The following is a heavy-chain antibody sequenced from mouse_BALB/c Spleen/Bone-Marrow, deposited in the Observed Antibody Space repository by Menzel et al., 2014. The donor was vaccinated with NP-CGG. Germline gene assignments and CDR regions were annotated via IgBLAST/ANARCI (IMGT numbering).Heavy chain of an antibody. CDR3: ARPLYDGYYVAY. Sequence: VQLVESGGGLVQPGGSLKLSCATSGFTFSDYYMYWVRQTPEKRLEWVAYISNGGGSTYYPDTVKGRFTISRDNAKNTLYLQMSRLKSEDTAMYYCARPLYDGYYVAYWGQGTLVTVSA. CDR2: ISNGGGST. J-gene: IGHJ3*01. V-gene: IGHV5-12*02. D-gene: IGHD2-3*01. CDR1: GFTFSDYY.